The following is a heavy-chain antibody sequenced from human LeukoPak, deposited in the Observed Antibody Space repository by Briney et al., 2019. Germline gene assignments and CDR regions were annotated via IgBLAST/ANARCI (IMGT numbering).Heavy chain of an antibody. CDR3: ARDLHYMDA. CDR1: GFTFSTYW. J-gene: IGHJ6*03. V-gene: IGHV3-7*01. CDR2: IKQDGREK. Sequence: PGGSLRLSCAASGFTFSTYWMSWVRQAPGKGLEWVANIKQDGREKYCVDSVRGRFTISRDNAKNSLYLQMNSLRADDTAVYYCARDLHYMDAWGKGTTVTVSS.